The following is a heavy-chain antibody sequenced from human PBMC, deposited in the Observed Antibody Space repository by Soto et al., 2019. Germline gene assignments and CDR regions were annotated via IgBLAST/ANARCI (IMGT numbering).Heavy chain of an antibody. CDR1: GYTFTSYD. V-gene: IGHV1-8*01. Sequence: QVQLVQSGAEVKKPGASVKVSCKASGYTFTSYDINWVRQATGQGLEWMGWMNPNSGNTGYAQKFQGRVTMTRNTSISTAYMELSSLRSEDTAVYYCARVRFSSTRSLPWVGRRAEYFQHWGQGTLVTVSS. CDR2: MNPNSGNT. CDR3: ARVRFSSTRSLPWVGRRAEYFQH. J-gene: IGHJ1*01. D-gene: IGHD3-3*01.